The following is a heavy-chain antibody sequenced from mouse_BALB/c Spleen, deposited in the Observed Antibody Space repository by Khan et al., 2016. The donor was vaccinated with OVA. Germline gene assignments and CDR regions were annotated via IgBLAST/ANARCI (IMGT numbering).Heavy chain of an antibody. D-gene: IGHD2-10*02. CDR3: ARDARYGNPYAMDY. CDR2: SRNKANDYTT. CDR1: GFTFSDFY. J-gene: IGHJ4*01. Sequence: EVKAVESGGGLVQPGGSLRLSCATSGFTFSDFYMEWVRQPPGKRLEWIAASRNKANDYTTEYSASVKGRFIVSRDTSQSILYLQMNALRAEDTAIYYCARDARYGNPYAMDYWGQGTSVTVSS. V-gene: IGHV7-1*02.